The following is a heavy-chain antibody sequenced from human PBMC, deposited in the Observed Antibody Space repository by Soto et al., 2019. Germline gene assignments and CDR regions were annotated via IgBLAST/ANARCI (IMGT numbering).Heavy chain of an antibody. D-gene: IGHD6-19*01. CDR1: GYIFTTHA. CDR2: INGGNGKT. V-gene: IGHV1-3*01. Sequence: ASVKVSCKASGYIFTTHAIHWVRQAPGQRLEWMGWINGGNGKTKYSQKFQGRVTITRDTSASTVYMELSSLRSEDTAVYYCSRVQYSTGWYMFDFWGQGTLVTVSS. J-gene: IGHJ4*02. CDR3: SRVQYSTGWYMFDF.